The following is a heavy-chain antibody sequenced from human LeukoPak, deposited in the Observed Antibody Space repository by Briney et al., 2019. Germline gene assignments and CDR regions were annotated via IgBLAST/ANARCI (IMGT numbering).Heavy chain of an antibody. CDR1: GFTFSSYA. CDR3: ARDLTYYYGPWGSY. D-gene: IGHD3-10*01. J-gene: IGHJ4*02. V-gene: IGHV3-30-3*01. CDR2: ISYDGSNK. Sequence: PGRSLRLSCAASGFTFSSYAMHWVRQAPGKGLEWVAVISYDGSNKYYADSVKGRFTISRDNSKNTLYLQMNSLRAEDTAVYYCARDLTYYYGPWGSYWGQGTLVTVSS.